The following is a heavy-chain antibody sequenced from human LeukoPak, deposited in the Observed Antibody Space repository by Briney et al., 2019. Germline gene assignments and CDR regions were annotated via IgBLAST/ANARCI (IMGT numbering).Heavy chain of an antibody. CDR3: ARDGELTIFGVVKGYYYMDV. CDR2: ISRSSSTK. D-gene: IGHD3-3*01. Sequence: PGGSLRLSCAASGFTFSSYNMNWVRQAPGKGLEWVSYISRSSSTKYYADSVKVRFTISRDNAKNSLYLQMNTLRAEDTAVYYCARDGELTIFGVVKGYYYMDVWGKGTTVTVSS. CDR1: GFTFSSYN. V-gene: IGHV3-48*01. J-gene: IGHJ6*03.